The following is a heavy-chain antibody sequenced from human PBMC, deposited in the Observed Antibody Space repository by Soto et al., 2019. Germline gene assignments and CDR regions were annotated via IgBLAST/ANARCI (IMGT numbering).Heavy chain of an antibody. J-gene: IGHJ4*02. V-gene: IGHV1-69*12. D-gene: IGHD3-10*01. Sequence: QVQLGQSGAEVKKPGSSVKVSCKASGGTFSSYAISWVRQAPGQGLEWMGGSIPIFGKANYAQKFQGRVTITADESTSTAYMELSSLRSEDTAVYYCAAPYGSGSYYNGFDYWGQGTLVTVSS. CDR2: SIPIFGKA. CDR3: AAPYGSGSYYNGFDY. CDR1: GGTFSSYA.